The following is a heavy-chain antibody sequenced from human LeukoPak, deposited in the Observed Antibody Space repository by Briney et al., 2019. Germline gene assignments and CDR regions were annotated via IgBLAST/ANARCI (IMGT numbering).Heavy chain of an antibody. J-gene: IGHJ1*01. V-gene: IGHV4-31*03. CDR3: ATQANFYDSSGYFHH. CDR1: GDSINSGGYY. CDR2: IYYSGGT. Sequence: SETLSLTCTVSGDSINSGGYYWSWIRQHPGKGLEWIGYIYYSGGTYYSPSLRSRVSLSLDTSKNQVSLKLSSVTAADTAVYYCATQANFYDSSGYFHHWGQGTLVTVSS. D-gene: IGHD3-22*01.